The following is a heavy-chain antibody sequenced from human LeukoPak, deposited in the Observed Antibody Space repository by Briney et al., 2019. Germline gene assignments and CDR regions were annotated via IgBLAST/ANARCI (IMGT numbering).Heavy chain of an antibody. D-gene: IGHD3-9*01. CDR1: GGSINNYY. CDR2: IYSSGKT. J-gene: IGHJ4*02. Sequence: SETLSLACTVSGGSINNYYWTWIRQPAGKGLEWIGRIYSSGKTNYNPSLKSRVTMSVDTSNNQLSLMMTSVTAADTAVFYCARTPQGDNYFDYWGQGHLVTVSS. CDR3: ARTPQGDNYFDY. V-gene: IGHV4-4*07.